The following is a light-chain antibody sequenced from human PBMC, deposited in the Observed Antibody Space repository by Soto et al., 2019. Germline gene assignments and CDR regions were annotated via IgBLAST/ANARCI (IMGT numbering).Light chain of an antibody. CDR1: SSNIGAGYE. CDR2: ENN. CDR3: QSYDSSLSGYV. J-gene: IGLJ1*01. V-gene: IGLV1-40*01. Sequence: QSVLTQPPSVSEAPGQRVTISCTGSSSNIGAGYEVHWYQQVPGTAPKLLIYENNNRPSGVPDRFSGSKSGTSASLAITGRQAEDDAEYYCQSYDSSLSGYVFGTGTKVTVL.